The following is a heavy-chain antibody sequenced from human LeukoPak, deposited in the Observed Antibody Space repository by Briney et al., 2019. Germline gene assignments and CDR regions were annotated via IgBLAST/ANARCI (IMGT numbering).Heavy chain of an antibody. D-gene: IGHD2-15*01. CDR2: IYSGGST. Sequence: GGSLRLSCAASGFTVSSKYMRWVRQAPGKGLEWVSVIYSGGSTYYADSVKGRFTISRDNSKNTVSLQMNSLRAEDMAVYYCAREATQGEAMAYFDYWGQGTLVTVAS. J-gene: IGHJ4*02. CDR1: GFTVSSKY. V-gene: IGHV3-66*01. CDR3: AREATQGEAMAYFDY.